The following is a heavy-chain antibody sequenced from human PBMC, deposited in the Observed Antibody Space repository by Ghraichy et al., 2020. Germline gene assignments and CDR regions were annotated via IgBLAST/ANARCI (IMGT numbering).Heavy chain of an antibody. J-gene: IGHJ4*02. CDR2: ISGSSVST. D-gene: IGHD3-22*01. CDR1: GFTFSSYT. Sequence: GESLNISCAASGFTFSSYTMSWVRRAPGKGLEWVSGISGSSVSTYSADSVKGRFTISRDNSKNTLYLQMSSLRAEDTAVYYCAKNSRYYYDSSGYPKYYFDFWGQGTLVTLSS. CDR3: AKNSRYYYDSSGYPKYYFDF. V-gene: IGHV3-23*01.